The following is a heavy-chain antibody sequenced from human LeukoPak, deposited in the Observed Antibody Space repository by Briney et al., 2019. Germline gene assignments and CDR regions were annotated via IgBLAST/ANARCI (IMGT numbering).Heavy chain of an antibody. Sequence: QTGGSVRLFCAASGYTFSSYAMSCLRQAPGKGLEGVSAISGSGGSTYYADSVKGRFTISRDNSKNTLYLQMNSLRAEDTAVYYCAKGHIAVADHYYYMDVWGKGTTVTVSS. V-gene: IGHV3-23*01. D-gene: IGHD6-19*01. J-gene: IGHJ6*03. CDR2: ISGSGGST. CDR3: AKGHIAVADHYYYMDV. CDR1: GYTFSSYA.